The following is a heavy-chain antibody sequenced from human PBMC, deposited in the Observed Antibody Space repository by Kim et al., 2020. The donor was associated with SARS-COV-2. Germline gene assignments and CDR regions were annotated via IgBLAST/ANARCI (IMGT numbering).Heavy chain of an antibody. D-gene: IGHD2-2*01. CDR3: ARGRRAHIEDSPELVPAAILDY. V-gene: IGHV1-8*02. CDR1: GYTFTSFD. Sequence: ASVKVSCKASGYTFTSFDINWVRQATGQGLEWMGWMNPNSGNTGYAQKFQGRVTLTRDTSINTAYMELGSLRSEDTAVYYCARGRRAHIEDSPELVPAAILDYWGQGTLVPVSS. J-gene: IGHJ4*02. CDR2: MNPNSGNT.